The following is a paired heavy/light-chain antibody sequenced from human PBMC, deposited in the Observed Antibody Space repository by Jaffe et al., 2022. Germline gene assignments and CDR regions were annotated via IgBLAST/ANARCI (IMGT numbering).Heavy chain of an antibody. CDR3: AREMGHCGGDCYYYYYYMDV. D-gene: IGHD2-21*01. CDR1: GFTFSSYS. Sequence: EVQLVESGGGLVKPGGSLRLSCAASGFTFSSYSMNWVRQAPGKGLEWVSSISSSSSYIYYADSVKGRFTISRDNAKNSLYLQMNSLRAEDTAVYYCAREMGHCGGDCYYYYYYMDVWGKGTTVTVSS. J-gene: IGHJ6*03. CDR2: ISSSSSYI. V-gene: IGHV3-21*01.
Light chain of an antibody. V-gene: IGLV1-40*01. CDR1: SSNIGAGYD. J-gene: IGLJ2*01. CDR3: QSYDSSLSGSRL. CDR2: GNS. Sequence: QSVLTQPPSVSGAPGQRVTISCTGSSSNIGAGYDVHWYQQLPGTAPKLLIYGNSNRPSGVPDRFSGSKSGTSASLAITGLQAEDEADYYCQSYDSSLSGSRLFGGGTKLTVL.